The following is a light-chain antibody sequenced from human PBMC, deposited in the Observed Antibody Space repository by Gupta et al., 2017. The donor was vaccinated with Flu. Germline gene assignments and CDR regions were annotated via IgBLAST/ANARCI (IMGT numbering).Light chain of an antibody. J-gene: IGLJ1*01. CDR1: SSNIGNTY. Sequence: QSVLTQPPSISAAPGQSVTISCSGSSSNIGNTYVSWYQQLPGTAPKLLIYENNKRPSGIPDRFSGSKSGTSAALGITGLQTGDEADYYCGTWDGSLSTDVVGTGTKVTVL. V-gene: IGLV1-51*02. CDR2: ENN. CDR3: GTWDGSLSTDV.